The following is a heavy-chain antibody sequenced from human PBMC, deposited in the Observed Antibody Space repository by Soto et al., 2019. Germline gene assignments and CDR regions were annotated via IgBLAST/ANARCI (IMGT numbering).Heavy chain of an antibody. V-gene: IGHV1-18*01. CDR3: ARAGYCSGGSCYAANYYYYYMDV. CDR1: GYTFTSYG. J-gene: IGHJ6*03. CDR2: ISAYNDNT. D-gene: IGHD2-15*01. Sequence: ASVKVSCKASGYTFTSYGISWVRQAPGQGLERMGWISAYNDNTNYAQKLQGRVTMTTDSSTSTAYMDLRSLRSDDTAVYYCARAGYCSGGSCYAANYYYYYMDVWGKGTTVTVSS.